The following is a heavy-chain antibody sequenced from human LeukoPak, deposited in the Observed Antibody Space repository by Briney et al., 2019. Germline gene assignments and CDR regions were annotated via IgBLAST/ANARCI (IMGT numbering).Heavy chain of an antibody. V-gene: IGHV3-74*01. D-gene: IGHD1-14*01. CDR3: ARGGYHHGFDI. CDR1: EFTFTNYW. Sequence: GGSLRLSCAASEFTFTNYWMHWVRQAPGEGLVWVSRIDNDGSDSIYADSVKGRFTISRDNAKNTVYLQMHGLRADNTAVYYCARGGYHHGFDIWGQGTMVTVSS. CDR2: IDNDGSDS. J-gene: IGHJ3*02.